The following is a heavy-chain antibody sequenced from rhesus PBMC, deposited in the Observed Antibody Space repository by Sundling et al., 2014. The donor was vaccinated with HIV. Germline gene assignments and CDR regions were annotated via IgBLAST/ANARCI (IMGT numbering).Heavy chain of an antibody. V-gene: IGHV2-174*02. CDR3: ARRRVDTATSSFDY. J-gene: IGHJ4*01. D-gene: IGHD5-12*01. Sequence: QVTLKESGPALVKPTQTLTLTCTFSGFSLSTSGMGVGWIRQPPGKTLEWLAHIYWDDDKRYSTSLKSRLTISKDTSKNQVVLTMTNMDPVDTATYYCARRRVDTATSSFDYWGQGVLVTVSS. CDR2: IYWDDDK. CDR1: GFSLSTSGMG.